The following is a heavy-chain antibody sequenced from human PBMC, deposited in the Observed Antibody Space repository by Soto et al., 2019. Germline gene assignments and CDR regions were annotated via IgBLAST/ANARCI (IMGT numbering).Heavy chain of an antibody. V-gene: IGHV1-46*01. CDR3: ARDANPIEKDYYYGMDV. CDR1: GYTFTSYY. CDR2: INPSGGST. Sequence: ASVKVSCKASGYTFTSYYMHWVRQAPGQGLEWMGIINPSGGSTSYAQKFQGRVTMTRDTSTSTVYMELSSLRSEDTAVYYCARDANPIEKDYYYGMDVWGQGTTVTVSS. J-gene: IGHJ6*02.